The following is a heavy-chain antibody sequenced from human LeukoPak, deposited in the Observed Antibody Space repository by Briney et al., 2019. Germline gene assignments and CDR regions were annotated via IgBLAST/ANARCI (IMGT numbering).Heavy chain of an antibody. CDR3: ARPLPSGMVATGFDY. CDR2: IYPGDSDT. J-gene: IGHJ4*02. V-gene: IGHV5-51*01. D-gene: IGHD5-12*01. CDR1: GYSFTSYW. Sequence: GESLKTSCKGSGYSFTSYWIGWVRQMPGKGLEWMGIIYPGDSDTRYSPSSQGQVTISADKSISTAYLQWSSLKASDTAMYYCARPLPSGMVATGFDYWGQGTLVTVSS.